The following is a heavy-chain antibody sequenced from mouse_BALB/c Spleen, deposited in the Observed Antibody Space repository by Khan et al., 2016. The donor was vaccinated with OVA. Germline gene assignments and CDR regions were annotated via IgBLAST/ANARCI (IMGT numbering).Heavy chain of an antibody. CDR3: ASWGDNNKYYYALDY. Sequence: QVQLQQSGAELVRPGASVKMSCKASGYTFADYYIHWVKQRPGQGLEWIGEIYPGTGNTYYNEKLKGKAALTTDKSSSTAYMNLSSLTSEDSTVYFCASWGDNNKYYYALDYWGQGTSVTVSS. CDR1: GYTFADYY. CDR2: IYPGTGNT. V-gene: IGHV1-77*01. J-gene: IGHJ4*01. D-gene: IGHD1-3*01.